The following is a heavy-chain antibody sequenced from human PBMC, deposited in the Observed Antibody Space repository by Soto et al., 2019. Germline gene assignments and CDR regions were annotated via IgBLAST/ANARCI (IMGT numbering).Heavy chain of an antibody. D-gene: IGHD6-13*01. J-gene: IGHJ1*01. CDR1: GFTFSSYA. CDR2: ISGSGGST. CDR3: AKDLRGYSSSWPSPGVLH. V-gene: IGHV3-23*01. Sequence: GGSLRLSCAASGFTFSSYAMSWVRQAPGKGLEWVSAISGSGGSTYYADSVKGRFTISRDNSKNTLYLQMNSLRAEDTAVYYCAKDLRGYSSSWPSPGVLHWGQGTLVTV.